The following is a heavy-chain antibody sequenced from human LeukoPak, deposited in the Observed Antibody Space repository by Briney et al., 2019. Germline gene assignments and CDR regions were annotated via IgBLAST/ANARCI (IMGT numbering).Heavy chain of an antibody. V-gene: IGHV4-61*01. CDR1: GGSVSSGTSY. D-gene: IGHD2-21*01. CDR2: VYNSGGT. J-gene: IGHJ6*02. CDR3: ARDRVVVIAYYGMDV. Sequence: PETLSLTCTVSGGSVSSGTSYWSWVRQPPGKGLEWVGHVYNSGGTNYNPSLKCRVTITIDTSKNQFSLKLTSVTAADTAVYFCARDRVVVIAYYGMDVWGQGTTVTVSS.